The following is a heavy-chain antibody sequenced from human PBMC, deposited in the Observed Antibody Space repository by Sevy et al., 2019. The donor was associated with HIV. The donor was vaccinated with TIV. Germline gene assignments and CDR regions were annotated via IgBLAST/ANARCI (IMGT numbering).Heavy chain of an antibody. D-gene: IGHD2-21*02. J-gene: IGHJ4*02. CDR1: AFTFSRYD. CDR3: ASVSPCGGDCYYFDY. CDR2: MNPNTGHT. Sequence: ASVKVSCKASAFTFSRYDINWIRQAPGQGLEWMGLMNPNTGHTAYAQKFRGRVTMTQDTSITTAYMELNSLRSDDTAVYYCASVSPCGGDCYYFDYWGQGTRVTVSS. V-gene: IGHV1-8*01.